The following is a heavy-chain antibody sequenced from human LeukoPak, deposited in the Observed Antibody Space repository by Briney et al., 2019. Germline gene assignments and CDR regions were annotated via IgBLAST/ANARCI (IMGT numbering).Heavy chain of an antibody. D-gene: IGHD3-10*01. CDR3: ASRAYYYGSGYFDY. J-gene: IGHJ4*02. V-gene: IGHV3-11*06. CDR1: GFTFSDYY. Sequence: GGSLRLSCAASGFTFSDYYMRWMRQAPGKGLVGVSYFSCSCSYTNYADSVKGRFTISRDNAKNSLYVQMNSLRAEETAVYYCASRAYYYGSGYFDYWGQGTLVTVSS. CDR2: FSCSCSYT.